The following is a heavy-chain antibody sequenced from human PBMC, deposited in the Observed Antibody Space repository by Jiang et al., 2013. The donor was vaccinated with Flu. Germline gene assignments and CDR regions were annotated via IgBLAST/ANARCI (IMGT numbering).Heavy chain of an antibody. CDR1: GFTFINAW. J-gene: IGHJ6*01. V-gene: IGHV3-15*01. CDR3: TTVQQQMGLNYFYYYAMDV. CDR2: IKSKSDGGTS. D-gene: IGHD1-26*01. Sequence: QLVESGGGFVKSGGSLRLSCAASGFTFINAWMTWVRQAPGKGLEWVGRIKSKSDGGTSDYAAPVKGRFSISRDDYKKYAVSAHQQPDAPEDTAVYFCTTVQQQMGLNYFYYYAMDV.